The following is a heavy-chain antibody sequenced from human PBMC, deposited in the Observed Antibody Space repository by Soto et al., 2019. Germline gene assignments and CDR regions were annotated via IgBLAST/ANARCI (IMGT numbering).Heavy chain of an antibody. J-gene: IGHJ6*02. CDR2: IKSKTDGGTT. V-gene: IGHV3-15*01. CDR1: RFTFSRAW. Sequence: GGSLRLSCTASRFTFSRAWMSWVRQAPGKGLEWVGRIKSKTDGGTTDYAAPLKGRFTISRDDSANTVYLQMNSLKTEDTAVYYCTHLRPYNYGAYYYGLDVWGQGTTVTVSS. D-gene: IGHD3-16*01. CDR3: THLRPYNYGAYYYGLDV.